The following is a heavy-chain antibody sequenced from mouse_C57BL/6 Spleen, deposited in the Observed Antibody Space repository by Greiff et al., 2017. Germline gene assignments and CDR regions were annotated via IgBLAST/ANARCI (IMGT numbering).Heavy chain of an antibody. CDR3: ARESLPNWDRGMYFDC. D-gene: IGHD4-1*01. V-gene: IGHV5-9*01. J-gene: IGHJ2*01. CDR2: ISGGGGNT. Sequence: EVKLVESGGGFVKPGGSLTLSCAASGFTFSSYTMSWVRQTPEKRLEWVATISGGGGNTYYPDSVKGRFTISRDTAKNTLYLQLSSLRSEDTALYYCARESLPNWDRGMYFDCWGQGTTLTV. CDR1: GFTFSSYT.